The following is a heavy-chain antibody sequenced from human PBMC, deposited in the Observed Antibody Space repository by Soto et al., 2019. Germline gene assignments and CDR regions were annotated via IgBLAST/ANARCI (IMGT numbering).Heavy chain of an antibody. D-gene: IGHD4-17*01. Sequence: PSETLSLTCTVSGGSISSSSYYWGWIRQPPGKGLGWIGSIYYSGSTYYNPSLKSRVTISVDTSKNQFSLKLSSVTAADTAVYYCARLPMGTNDYGEYGYFDYWGQGALVPVSS. CDR3: ARLPMGTNDYGEYGYFDY. CDR1: GGSISSSSYY. V-gene: IGHV4-39*01. J-gene: IGHJ4*02. CDR2: IYYSGST.